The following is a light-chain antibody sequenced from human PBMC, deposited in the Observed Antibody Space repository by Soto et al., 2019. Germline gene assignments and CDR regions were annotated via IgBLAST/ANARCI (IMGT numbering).Light chain of an antibody. V-gene: IGKV1-39*01. J-gene: IGKJ2*01. CDR1: QSISSY. Sequence: DIQMTQSPSSLSASVGDRVTITCRASQSISSYLNWYQQKPGKAPKLMIYAASSLQSGVPSRFSGSGSGTDFTLTISSLQPEDFAIYYCQQIYSTNTCGQGTKLEIK. CDR2: AAS. CDR3: QQIYSTNT.